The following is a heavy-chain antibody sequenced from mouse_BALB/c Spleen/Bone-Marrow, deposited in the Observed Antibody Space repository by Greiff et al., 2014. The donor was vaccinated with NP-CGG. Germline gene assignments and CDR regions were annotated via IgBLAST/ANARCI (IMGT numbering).Heavy chain of an antibody. Sequence: VKLVESGPGLVAPSQSLSITCTVSEFSLTSYGVHWVRQPPGKGLEWLGVIWAGGSTNYNSALMSRLSISKDNSKSQVFLKMNSLQTDDTAMYYCARRGSSRAWFAYWGQGTLVTVSA. CDR1: EFSLTSYG. CDR2: IWAGGST. V-gene: IGHV2-9*02. J-gene: IGHJ3*01. D-gene: IGHD1-1*01. CDR3: ARRGSSRAWFAY.